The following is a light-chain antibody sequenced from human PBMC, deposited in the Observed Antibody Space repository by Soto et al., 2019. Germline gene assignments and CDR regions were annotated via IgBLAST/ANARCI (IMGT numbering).Light chain of an antibody. J-gene: IGLJ2*01. CDR3: SSYAGSNNYVV. V-gene: IGLV2-8*01. Sequence: QSALTPPPSASGSPGQSVTISCTGTSSDVGVYAYVSWYQQHPGKAPKLMIYEVNKRPSGVPDRFSGSKSGNTASLTVSGLQAEDEADYYCSSYAGSNNYVVFGGGTKLTVL. CDR1: SSDVGVYAY. CDR2: EVN.